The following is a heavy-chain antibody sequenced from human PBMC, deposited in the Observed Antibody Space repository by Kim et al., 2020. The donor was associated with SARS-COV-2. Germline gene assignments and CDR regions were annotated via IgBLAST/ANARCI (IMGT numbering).Heavy chain of an antibody. D-gene: IGHD2-21*02. J-gene: IGHJ4*02. CDR1: GFSFSSYG. CDR3: ARASIVTPMR. V-gene: IGHV3-30*03. CDR2: ISYDGSDT. Sequence: GGSLRLSCAVSGFSFSSYGMHWVRQAPGKGLEWVAAISYDGSDTYYGDSMTGRVTISRDNSKNTLYLQINDLRREDTAVYYCARASIVTPMRWGQGTLVAVSS.